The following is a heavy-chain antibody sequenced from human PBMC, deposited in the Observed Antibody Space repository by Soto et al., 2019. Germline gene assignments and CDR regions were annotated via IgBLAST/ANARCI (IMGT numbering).Heavy chain of an antibody. Sequence: SETLSLTCTVSGGYISSYYWSWIRQPPGKGLEWIGYIYYSGSTNYNPSLKSRVTISVDTSKNQFSLKLSSVTAADTAVYYCARAARGDLFDYWGQGTLVTV. J-gene: IGHJ4*02. CDR3: ARAARGDLFDY. CDR1: GGYISSYY. D-gene: IGHD2-21*02. CDR2: IYYSGST. V-gene: IGHV4-59*01.